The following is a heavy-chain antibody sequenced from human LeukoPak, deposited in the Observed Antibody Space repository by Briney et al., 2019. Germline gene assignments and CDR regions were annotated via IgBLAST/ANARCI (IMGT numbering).Heavy chain of an antibody. J-gene: IGHJ4*02. Sequence: GESLKISCKGSGYSFTSYWIGWVRQMPEKGLEWMGIIYPGDSDTRYSPSFQGQVTISADKSTSTAYLQWSSLKASDTAMYYCARYGDYSSGDSYYFDYWGQGTLVTVSS. CDR1: GYSFTSYW. CDR3: ARYGDYSSGDSYYFDY. D-gene: IGHD4-17*01. V-gene: IGHV5-51*01. CDR2: IYPGDSDT.